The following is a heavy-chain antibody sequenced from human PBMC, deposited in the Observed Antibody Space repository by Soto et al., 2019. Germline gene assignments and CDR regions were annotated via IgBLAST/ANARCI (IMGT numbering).Heavy chain of an antibody. CDR3: ARSSRNAFDI. Sequence: GGSLRLSCAASGFTFSNYWMGWVRQAPGKGLEWVANIKQDGSEKYYVDSVKGRFTISRDNAKNSLNLQMNSLRAEDTAVYYCARSSRNAFDIWGEGTMVPVAS. V-gene: IGHV3-7*01. CDR1: GFTFSNYW. D-gene: IGHD6-13*01. CDR2: IKQDGSEK. J-gene: IGHJ3*02.